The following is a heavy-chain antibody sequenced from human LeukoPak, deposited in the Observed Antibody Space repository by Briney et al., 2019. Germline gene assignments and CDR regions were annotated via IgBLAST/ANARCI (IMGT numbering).Heavy chain of an antibody. CDR1: GFTLSGYS. J-gene: IGHJ3*02. V-gene: IGHV3-21*01. Sequence: GASLRLSCAASGFTLSGYSMNWVRQAPGKGLEWVSSISSSSSYIYYADSVKGRFTISRDNAKNSLYLQMNSLRAEDTAVYYCASNYYDPRFDIWGQGTMVTVSS. D-gene: IGHD3-22*01. CDR3: ASNYYDPRFDI. CDR2: ISSSSSYI.